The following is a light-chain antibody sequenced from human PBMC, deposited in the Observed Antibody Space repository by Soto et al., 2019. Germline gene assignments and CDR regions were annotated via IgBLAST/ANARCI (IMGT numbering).Light chain of an antibody. CDR2: EVS. CDR1: SSDVGGYNY. CDR3: SSYTSSSTLV. Sequence: QSVLTQPASVSGSPGQSITIPCTGTSSDVGGYNYVSWYQQHPGKAPKLMIYEVSNRPSGVSNRFSGSKSGNTASLTISGLQAEDEADYYCSSYTSSSTLVFGGGTNLTVL. V-gene: IGLV2-14*01. J-gene: IGLJ3*02.